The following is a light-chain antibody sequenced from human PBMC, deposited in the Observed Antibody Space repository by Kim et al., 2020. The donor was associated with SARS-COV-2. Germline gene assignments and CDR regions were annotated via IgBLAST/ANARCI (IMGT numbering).Light chain of an antibody. CDR3: QVWEKTSELLI. CDR2: YDD. CDR1: NIESKT. V-gene: IGLV3-21*01. Sequence: SYELTQPPSVSVAPETTARITCVGDNIESKTVHWYQQKSGQAPVLVIYYDDDRPSGIPERFSGSNSGDTATLTISRVEAGDEADFYCQVWEKTSELLIFG. J-gene: IGLJ2*01.